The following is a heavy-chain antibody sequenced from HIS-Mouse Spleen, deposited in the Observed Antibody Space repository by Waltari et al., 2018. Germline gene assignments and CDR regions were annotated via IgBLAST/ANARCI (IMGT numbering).Heavy chain of an antibody. CDR3: ARAGYCSGGSCYFQEYFQH. J-gene: IGHJ1*01. D-gene: IGHD2-15*01. CDR1: GGSISSSS. CDR2: ISYDGSNK. Sequence: QLQLQESGPGLVKPSETLSLTCTVSGGSISSSSYYWGWIRQPPGKGLEWVAVISYDGSNKSDADSVKGRFTISRDNSKNTLYLQMNSLRAEDTAVYYCARAGYCSGGSCYFQEYFQHWGQGTLVTVSS. V-gene: IGHV3-30-3*01.